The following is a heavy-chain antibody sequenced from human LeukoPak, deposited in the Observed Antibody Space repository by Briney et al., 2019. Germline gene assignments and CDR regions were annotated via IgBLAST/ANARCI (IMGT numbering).Heavy chain of an antibody. CDR3: ARGVTVASKGAEVYYFDY. D-gene: IGHD4-17*01. CDR1: GFTFSSYA. CDR2: ISYDGSNK. V-gene: IGHV3-30-3*01. Sequence: PGGSLRLSCAASGFTFSSYAMHWVRQAPGKGLEWVAVISYDGSNKYYADSVKGRFTISRDNSKNTLYLQMNSLRAEDTAVYYCARGVTVASKGAEVYYFDYWGQGTLVTVSS. J-gene: IGHJ4*02.